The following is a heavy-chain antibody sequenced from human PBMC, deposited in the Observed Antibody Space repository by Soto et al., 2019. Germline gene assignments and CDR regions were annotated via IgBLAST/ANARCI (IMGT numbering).Heavy chain of an antibody. CDR1: GYTFTSYY. CDR2: INPSGGST. Sequence: ASVKVSCKASGYTFTSYYMHWLRQAPGQGLEWMGIINPSGGSTSYAQKFQGRVTMTRDTSTSTVYVELSSLRSEDTAVYYCARDVIWFGEVFGLDYWGQGTLVPVS. D-gene: IGHD3-10*01. CDR3: ARDVIWFGEVFGLDY. J-gene: IGHJ4*02. V-gene: IGHV1-46*01.